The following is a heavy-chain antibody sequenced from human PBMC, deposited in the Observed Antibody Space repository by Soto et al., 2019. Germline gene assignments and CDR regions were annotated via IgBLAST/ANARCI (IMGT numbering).Heavy chain of an antibody. CDR3: ARDSPGYGDYVLFDY. Sequence: PSQTLSLTCAISGDSVSSNSAAWHWIRQSPSRDLEWLGRTYYRSKWYNDYAVSVKSRITINPDTSRNKFSLQLNSVTPEDTAVYYCARDSPGYGDYVLFDYWGQGTLVTVSS. V-gene: IGHV6-1*01. CDR2: TYYRSKWYN. CDR1: GDSVSSNSAA. J-gene: IGHJ4*02. D-gene: IGHD4-17*01.